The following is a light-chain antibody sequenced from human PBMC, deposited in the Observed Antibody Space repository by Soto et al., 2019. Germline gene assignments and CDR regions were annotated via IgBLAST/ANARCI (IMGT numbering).Light chain of an antibody. Sequence: DIVLTQSPGTLSLSPGERATLSCRASETVNSNYLAWYQQKRGQAPRLLIYGASFRASGVPDRFSGSGSGTDFTLTISRLEPEDFAVYYCQHYGNYFTCGGGTKWIS. CDR2: GAS. CDR3: QHYGNYFT. V-gene: IGKV3-20*01. J-gene: IGKJ4*01. CDR1: ETVNSNY.